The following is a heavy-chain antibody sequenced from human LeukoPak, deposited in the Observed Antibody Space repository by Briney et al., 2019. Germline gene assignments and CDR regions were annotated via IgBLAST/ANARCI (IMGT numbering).Heavy chain of an antibody. CDR1: GFTVSSNY. D-gene: IGHD6-13*01. CDR3: ARTAEQQRGYFDY. V-gene: IGHV3-53*01. Sequence: GGSLRLSCAASGFTVSSNYMSWVRQAPGKGLEWVSVIYSGGSTYYADSVKGRFTISRDNSKNTLYLQMNSLRAEDTAVYYCARTAEQQRGYFDYWGQGTLVTVSS. CDR2: IYSGGST. J-gene: IGHJ4*02.